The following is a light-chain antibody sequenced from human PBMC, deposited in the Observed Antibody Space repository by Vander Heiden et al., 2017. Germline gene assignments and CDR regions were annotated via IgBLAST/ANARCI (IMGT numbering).Light chain of an antibody. CDR2: GVS. Sequence: QPALAQPASVPGSPGQSITIACTGTSRGVGGDNDVSWYQQQPGKAPTLMIDGVSDRPSGVSNRFSGAKTGNTASLTSSGLQAEDEADYYCSSYTSSSTLVFGGGTKLTVL. CDR3: SSYTSSSTLV. CDR1: SRGVGGDND. J-gene: IGLJ3*02. V-gene: IGLV2-14*01.